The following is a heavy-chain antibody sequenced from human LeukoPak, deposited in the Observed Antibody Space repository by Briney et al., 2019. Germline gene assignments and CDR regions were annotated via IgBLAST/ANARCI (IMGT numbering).Heavy chain of an antibody. CDR2: IRSKAYGGTT. J-gene: IGHJ5*02. CDR3: TRGSTSRLGAWFDP. CDR1: GFTFGDYA. D-gene: IGHD2-2*01. V-gene: IGHV3-49*04. Sequence: GGSLRPSCTASGFTFGDYAMSWVRQAPGKGLEWVGFIRSKAYGGTTEYAASVKGRFTISRDDSKSIAYLQMNSLKTEDTAVYYCTRGSTSRLGAWFDPWGQGTLVTVSS.